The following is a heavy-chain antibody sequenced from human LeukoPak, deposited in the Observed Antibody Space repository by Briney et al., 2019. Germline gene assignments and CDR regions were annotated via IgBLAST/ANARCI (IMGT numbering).Heavy chain of an antibody. V-gene: IGHV4-4*08. CDR1: GGSISSYY. J-gene: IGHJ4*02. CDR3: ASPTANYYDRSGEFDY. CDR2: IYTSGST. Sequence: SETLSLTCTVSGGSISSYYWSWIRQPPGKGLEWIGYIYTSGSTNYNPSLKSRVTISVDTSKNQFSLKLSSVTAADTAVYYCASPTANYYDRSGEFDYWGQGTLVTVSS. D-gene: IGHD3-22*01.